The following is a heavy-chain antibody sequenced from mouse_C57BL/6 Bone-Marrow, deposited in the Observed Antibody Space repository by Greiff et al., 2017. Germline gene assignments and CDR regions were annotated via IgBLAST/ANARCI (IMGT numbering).Heavy chain of an antibody. Sequence: QVQLQQPGAELVPPGASVKLSCKASGYPFTSYWITWVKQRPGQGLVWIGDLYPGSGSTNYNETLMSKATLTVDTSSSTAYMPLSSLIFEDSAVYHCRRYCVIIFANWGQGTTLTVSS. V-gene: IGHV1-55*01. CDR1: GYPFTSYW. D-gene: IGHD1-1*01. CDR3: RRYCVIIFAN. J-gene: IGHJ2*01. CDR2: LYPGSGST.